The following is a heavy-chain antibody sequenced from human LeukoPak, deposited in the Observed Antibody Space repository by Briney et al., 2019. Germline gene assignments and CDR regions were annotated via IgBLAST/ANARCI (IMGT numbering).Heavy chain of an antibody. CDR3: AKDTRSDCSSTSCYHYFDY. CDR1: GFTFSSYW. CDR2: IRYDGSNK. D-gene: IGHD2-2*01. J-gene: IGHJ4*02. Sequence: GGSLRLSCAASGFTFSSYWMSWVRQAPGKGLEWVAFIRYDGSNKYYADSVKGRFTISRDNSKNTLYVQMNSLRAEDTAVYYCAKDTRSDCSSTSCYHYFDYWGQGTLVTVFS. V-gene: IGHV3-30*02.